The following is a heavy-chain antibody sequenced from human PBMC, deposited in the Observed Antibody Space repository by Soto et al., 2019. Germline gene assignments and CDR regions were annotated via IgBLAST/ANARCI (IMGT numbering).Heavy chain of an antibody. CDR2: ISYTGST. V-gene: IGHV4-59*01. J-gene: IGHJ2*01. D-gene: IGHD1-26*01. CDR1: GDSISSYY. CDR3: ARAIGNWYFDL. Sequence: QVQLQESGPGLVKPSETLSLTCTVSGDSISSYYWNWIRQPPGKGLEWIGCISYTGSTNYNPSLKSRVTRSVDTSKNQFSLKLSSVTAADTAVYYCARAIGNWYFDLWGRGTLVTVSS.